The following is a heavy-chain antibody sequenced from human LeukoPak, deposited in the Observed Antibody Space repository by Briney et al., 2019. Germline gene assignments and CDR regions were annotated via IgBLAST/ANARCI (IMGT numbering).Heavy chain of an antibody. V-gene: IGHV3-30*01. CDR1: GFTFSSYA. Sequence: GRSLRLSCAASGFTFSSYAMHWVRQAPGKGLEWVAVISYDGSNKYYADSVKGRFTISRDNSKNTLYLQMNSLRAEDTAVYYCARGDFWSGYLYYYYYYMDVWGKGTTVTVSS. CDR3: ARGDFWSGYLYYYYYYMDV. CDR2: ISYDGSNK. D-gene: IGHD3-3*01. J-gene: IGHJ6*03.